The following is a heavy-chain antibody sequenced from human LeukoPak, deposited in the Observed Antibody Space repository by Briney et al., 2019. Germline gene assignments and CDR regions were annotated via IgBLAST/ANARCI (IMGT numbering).Heavy chain of an antibody. CDR1: GITLSNYG. D-gene: IGHD2-2*01. CDR2: ISGSGGST. V-gene: IGHV3-23*01. J-gene: IGHJ4*02. Sequence: GGSLRLSCAVSGITLSNYGMSWVRQAPGRGLEWVAGISGSGGSTNYADSVKGRFTISRDNAKNSLYLQMNSLRAEDTTVYYCARDLCSSTSCYPGPFYWGQGTLVTVSS. CDR3: ARDLCSSTSCYPGPFY.